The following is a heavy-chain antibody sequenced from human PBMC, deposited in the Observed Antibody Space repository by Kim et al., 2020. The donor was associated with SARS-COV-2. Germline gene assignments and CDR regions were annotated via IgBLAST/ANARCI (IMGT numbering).Heavy chain of an antibody. D-gene: IGHD6-19*01. V-gene: IGHV1-46*01. J-gene: IGHJ3*02. CDR2: INPSGGST. CDR1: GYTFTSYY. Sequence: ASVKVSCKASGYTFTSYYMHWVRQAPGQGLEWMGIINPSGGSTSYAQKFQGRVTMTRDTSTSTVYMELSSLRSEDTAVYYCASLYSSGWYPLDIWGQGTMVTVSS. CDR3: ASLYSSGWYPLDI.